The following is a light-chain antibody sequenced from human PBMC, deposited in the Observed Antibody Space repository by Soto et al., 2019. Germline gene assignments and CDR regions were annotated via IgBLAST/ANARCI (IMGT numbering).Light chain of an antibody. J-gene: IGLJ1*01. Sequence: QSVLTQPASVSGSPGQSITISCTGTSSDIGGYYYVSWYQHHPGKAPKLMIYQVSNRPSGVPNRFSGSKSGNTASLTISGLQAEDEADYYCTSYSSSSTFYVFGTGTKGTVL. CDR2: QVS. CDR3: TSYSSSSTFYV. CDR1: SSDIGGYYY. V-gene: IGLV2-14*01.